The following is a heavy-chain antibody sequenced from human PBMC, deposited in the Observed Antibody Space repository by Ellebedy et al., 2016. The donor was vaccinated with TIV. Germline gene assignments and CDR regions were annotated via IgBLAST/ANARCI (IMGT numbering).Heavy chain of an antibody. D-gene: IGHD5-24*01. CDR2: INPNSGGT. Sequence: AASVKVSCKASGYTFTGYYMHWVRQAPGQGLEWMGWINPNSGGTNYAQKFQGRVTMTRDTSISTAYMELSRLRSDDTAVYYCARVRRDGYIVFDYWGQGTLVTVSS. J-gene: IGHJ4*02. CDR1: GYTFTGYY. CDR3: ARVRRDGYIVFDY. V-gene: IGHV1-2*02.